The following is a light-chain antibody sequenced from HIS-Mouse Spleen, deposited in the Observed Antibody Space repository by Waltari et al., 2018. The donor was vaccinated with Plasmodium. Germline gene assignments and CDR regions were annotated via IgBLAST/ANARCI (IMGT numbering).Light chain of an antibody. CDR3: QQYYSYPYT. CDR2: AAS. J-gene: IGKJ2*01. V-gene: IGKV1-8*01. Sequence: IRMTQSPSSFSASTGDGVTITCRASQGISSYLAWYQQKPGKAPKLLIYAASTLQSGVPSRFSGSGSGTDFTLTISCLQSEDFATYYCQQYYSYPYTFGQGTKLEIK. CDR1: QGISSY.